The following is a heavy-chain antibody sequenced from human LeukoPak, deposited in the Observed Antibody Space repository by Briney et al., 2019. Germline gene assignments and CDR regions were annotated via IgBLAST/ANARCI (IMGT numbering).Heavy chain of an antibody. J-gene: IGHJ4*02. D-gene: IGHD5-12*01. CDR1: GGSFSGYY. Sequence: SETLSLTCAVYGGSFSGYYWSWIRQPPGKGLEWIGEINHSGSTYYNPSLKSRVTISVDTSKNQFSLKLSSVTAADTAVYYCARGGYSGYGWKKYFDYWGQGTLVTVSS. CDR2: INHSGST. V-gene: IGHV4-34*01. CDR3: ARGGYSGYGWKKYFDY.